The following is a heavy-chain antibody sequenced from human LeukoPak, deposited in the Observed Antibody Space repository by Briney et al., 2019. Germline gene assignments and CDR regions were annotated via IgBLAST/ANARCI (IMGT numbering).Heavy chain of an antibody. D-gene: IGHD2-2*01. CDR3: AKGGYCSSTSCYFHFDY. J-gene: IGHJ4*02. V-gene: IGHV3-23*01. Sequence: GGSLRLSCAASGFTFSSYAISWVRQAPGKGLEWVSAISGSGGSTYYADSVKGRFTISRDNSKNTLYLQMNSLRAEDTAVYYCAKGGYCSSTSCYFHFDYWGQGTLVTVPS. CDR2: ISGSGGST. CDR1: GFTFSSYA.